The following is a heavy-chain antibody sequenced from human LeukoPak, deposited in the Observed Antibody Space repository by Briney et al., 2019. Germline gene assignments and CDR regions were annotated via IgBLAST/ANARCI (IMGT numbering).Heavy chain of an antibody. J-gene: IGHJ5*02. CDR3: ARALGVVVANWFDP. CDR1: GGSISSYY. CDR2: IYYSGST. D-gene: IGHD2-15*01. Sequence: SETLSLTCTVSGGSISSYYWSWIRQPPGKGLEWIGYIYYSGSTNYNPSLKSRVTISVDTSKNQFSLKLSSVTAADTAVYYCARALGVVVANWFDPWGQGTLVTVSS. V-gene: IGHV4-59*12.